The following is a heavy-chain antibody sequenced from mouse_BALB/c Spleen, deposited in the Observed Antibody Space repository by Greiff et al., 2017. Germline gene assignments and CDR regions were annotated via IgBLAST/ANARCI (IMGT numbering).Heavy chain of an antibody. D-gene: IGHD2-4*01. CDR2: ISDGGSYT. J-gene: IGHJ3*01. V-gene: IGHV5-4*02. CDR3: ARDDDDYDGAY. CDR1: GFTFSDYY. Sequence: EVKVVESGGGLVKPGGSLKLSCAASGFTFSDYYMYWVRQTPEKRLEWVATISDGGSYTYYPDSVKGRFTISRDNAKNNLYLQMSSLKSEDTAMYYCARDDDDYDGAYWGQGTLVTVSA.